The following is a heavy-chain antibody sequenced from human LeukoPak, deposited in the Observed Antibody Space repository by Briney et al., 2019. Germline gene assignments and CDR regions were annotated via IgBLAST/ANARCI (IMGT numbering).Heavy chain of an antibody. J-gene: IGHJ4*02. CDR3: ARDLTYCGGDCYPYYFDY. CDR1: GFTFSSYS. Sequence: GGSLRLSCAASGFTFSSYSMNWVRQAPGKGLEWVSSISSSSSYIYYADSVKGRFTISRDNAKNSLFLQMNSLRAEDTAVYYCARDLTYCGGDCYPYYFDYWGQGTLVTVSS. V-gene: IGHV3-21*01. D-gene: IGHD2-21*01. CDR2: ISSSSSYI.